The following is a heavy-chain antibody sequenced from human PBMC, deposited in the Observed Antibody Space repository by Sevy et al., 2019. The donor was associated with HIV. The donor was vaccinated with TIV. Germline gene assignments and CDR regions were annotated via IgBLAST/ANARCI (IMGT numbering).Heavy chain of an antibody. J-gene: IGHJ4*02. V-gene: IGHV1-18*01. CDR1: GYSFTTYR. Sequence: ASVKVSCKASGYSFTTYRITWLRQAPGQGLEWMGWISPHNGDTNYVQNLPGRVTMITDTSTSTAYMELRSLRSDDTAVYYCARAYCSGSSCYSLAYWGQGTWVTVSS. CDR3: ARAYCSGSSCYSLAY. CDR2: ISPHNGDT. D-gene: IGHD2-15*01.